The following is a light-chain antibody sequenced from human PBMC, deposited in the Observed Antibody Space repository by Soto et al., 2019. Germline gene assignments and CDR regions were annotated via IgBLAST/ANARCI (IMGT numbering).Light chain of an antibody. V-gene: IGKV1-39*01. Sequence: DIQMTQSPSSLSASVGDRLTITCRASQSISSYLNWYQQKPGKAPKXLIYAASSLQSGVPSRFSGSGSGTDLTITISSLQPEDVETYYGQQSYSTPVTFGQGTRLEIK. CDR1: QSISSY. CDR2: AAS. J-gene: IGKJ5*01. CDR3: QQSYSTPVT.